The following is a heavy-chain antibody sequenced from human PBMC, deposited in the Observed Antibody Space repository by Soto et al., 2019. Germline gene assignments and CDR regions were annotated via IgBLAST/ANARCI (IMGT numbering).Heavy chain of an antibody. Sequence: SETLSLTCAVYGGSFSGYYWTWIRQPPGTGLELIGEINHSVSTNYNPSLKSRVTISVDTSKNQFSLKLTSVTAADTAVYYCARVPDRWGQGTLVTVSS. CDR3: ARVPDR. D-gene: IGHD2-2*01. CDR2: INHSVST. CDR1: GGSFSGYY. V-gene: IGHV4-34*01. J-gene: IGHJ5*02.